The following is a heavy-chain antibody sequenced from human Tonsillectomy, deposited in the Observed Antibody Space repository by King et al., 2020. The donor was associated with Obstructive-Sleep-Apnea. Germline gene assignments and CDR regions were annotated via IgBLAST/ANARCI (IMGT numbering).Heavy chain of an antibody. J-gene: IGHJ4*02. CDR3: ARGTYYDSSRYYYGYYFDY. CDR2: ISYDGSNK. CDR1: GFTFSSYA. Sequence: VQLVESGGGVVQPGRSLRLSCAASGFTFSSYAMHWVRQAPGKGLEWVAVISYDGSNKYYADSVKGRFTISRDNSKNTLYLQMNSLRAEDTAVYYCARGTYYDSSRYYYGYYFDYWGQGTLVTVSS. V-gene: IGHV3-30-3*01. D-gene: IGHD3-22*01.